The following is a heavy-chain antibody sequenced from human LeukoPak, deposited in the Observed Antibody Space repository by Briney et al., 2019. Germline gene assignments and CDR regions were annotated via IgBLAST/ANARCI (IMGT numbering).Heavy chain of an antibody. V-gene: IGHV1-18*01. CDR3: ARGVDYDDRYYFDY. CDR1: GFTFRSYG. D-gene: IGHD4-17*01. CDR2: FTTYNTNA. Sequence: GASVKVSCKASGFTFRSYGFNWMRQAPGQGLAWVGWFTTYNTNAYYAQNFQGRVTMTADTTASTAYMELRSLTSDDTAVYFCARGVDYDDRYYFDYWGQGTLVTVSS. J-gene: IGHJ4*02.